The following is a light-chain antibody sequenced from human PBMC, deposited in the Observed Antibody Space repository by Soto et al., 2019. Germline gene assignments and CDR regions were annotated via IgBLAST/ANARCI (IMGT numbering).Light chain of an antibody. CDR1: DSDVGGYNY. CDR2: DVS. V-gene: IGLV2-14*01. J-gene: IGLJ1*01. CDR3: SSYTAYRTYV. Sequence: QSVLTQPASVSGAPGQSVTISCTGADSDVGGYNYVSWYQQYPGKAPQLMIYDVSGRPSGVSDRFSGSKSGNTASLTISGLQAEDEADYYCSSYTAYRTYVFGTGTKGTVL.